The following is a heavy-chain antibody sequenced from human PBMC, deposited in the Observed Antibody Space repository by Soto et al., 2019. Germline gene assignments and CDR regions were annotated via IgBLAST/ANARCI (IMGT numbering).Heavy chain of an antibody. CDR2: INHSGST. CDR1: GGSFSGYY. Sequence: PSETLSLTCAVYGGSFSGYYWSWIRQPPGKGLEWIGEINHSGSTNYNPSLKSRVTISVDTSKNQFSLKLGSVTAADTAVYYCALRSTGFWSGYSHYYYGMDVWGQGTTATVSS. CDR3: ALRSTGFWSGYSHYYYGMDV. V-gene: IGHV4-34*01. D-gene: IGHD3-3*01. J-gene: IGHJ6*02.